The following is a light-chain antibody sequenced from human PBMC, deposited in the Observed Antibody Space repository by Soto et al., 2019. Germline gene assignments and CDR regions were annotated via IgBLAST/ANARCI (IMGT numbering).Light chain of an antibody. CDR3: QHYNSYSEA. Sequence: DIQMTQSPSTLSASVGDRVTLTCRASQSIRSRLAWYQQKPGKAPKLLIYKASTLKSGVPSRFSGSGSGTEFTLTISSLQPDDFATYYCQHYNSYSEAFGQGTKGDIK. V-gene: IGKV1-5*03. CDR1: QSIRSR. CDR2: KAS. J-gene: IGKJ1*01.